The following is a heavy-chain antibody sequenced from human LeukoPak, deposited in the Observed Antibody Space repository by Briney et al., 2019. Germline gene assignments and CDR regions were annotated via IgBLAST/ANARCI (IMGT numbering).Heavy chain of an antibody. Sequence: GGSLRLSCAASGFTVSSNEMSWVRQAPGKGLEWVSSISGGSTYYADSRKGRFTISRDNSKNTLHLQMNSLRAEDTAVYYCAELGITMIGGVWGKGTTVTISS. J-gene: IGHJ6*04. D-gene: IGHD3-10*02. CDR2: ISGGST. CDR1: GFTVSSNE. V-gene: IGHV3-38-3*01. CDR3: AELGITMIGGV.